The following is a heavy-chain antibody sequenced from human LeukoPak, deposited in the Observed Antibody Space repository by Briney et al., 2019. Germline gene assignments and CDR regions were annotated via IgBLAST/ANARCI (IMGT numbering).Heavy chain of an antibody. CDR1: GYTFTSYG. J-gene: IGHJ4*02. V-gene: IGHV1-18*01. D-gene: IGHD5-24*01. CDR2: ISAYNGNT. CDR3: ARGGFRDGYNYGSDY. Sequence: VASVKVSCKASGYTFTSYGISWVRQAPGQGLEWMGWISAYNGNTNYAQKLQGRVTMTTDTSTSTAYMELRSLRSDDTAVYYCARGGFRDGYNYGSDYWGQGSLVTVSS.